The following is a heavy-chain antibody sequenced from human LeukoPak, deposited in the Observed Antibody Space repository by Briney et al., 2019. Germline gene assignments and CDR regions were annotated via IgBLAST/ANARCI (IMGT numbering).Heavy chain of an antibody. J-gene: IGHJ6*02. CDR2: IWYDGSNK. CDR1: GFTFSSYA. D-gene: IGHD2/OR15-2a*01. V-gene: IGHV3-33*08. CDR3: ASSGFSLYYYGMDV. Sequence: PGGSLRLSCAASGFTFSSYAMYWVRQAPGKGLEWVAVIWYDGSNKYYADSVKGRFTISRDNSKNTLYLQMNSLRAEDTAVYYCASSGFSLYYYGMDVWGQGTTVTVSS.